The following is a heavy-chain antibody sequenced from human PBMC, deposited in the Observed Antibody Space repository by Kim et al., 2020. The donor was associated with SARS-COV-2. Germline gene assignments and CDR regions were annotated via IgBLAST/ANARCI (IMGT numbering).Heavy chain of an antibody. CDR1: GFTFSSYA. J-gene: IGHJ4*02. CDR3: ARQAAAVDY. CDR2: ISYDGSNK. V-gene: IGHV3-30*04. Sequence: GGSLRLSCAASGFTFSSYAMHWVRQAPGKGLEWVAVISYDGSNKYYADSVKGRFTISRDNSKNTLYLQMNSLRAEDTAVYYCARQAAAVDYWGQGTLVTV. D-gene: IGHD6-13*01.